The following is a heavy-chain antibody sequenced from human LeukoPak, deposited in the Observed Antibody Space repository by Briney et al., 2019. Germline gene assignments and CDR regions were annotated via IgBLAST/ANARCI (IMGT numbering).Heavy chain of an antibody. D-gene: IGHD4-23*01. V-gene: IGHV3-33*08. Sequence: GESLRLSCAASGFTFSGYSMNWVRQGPGKGLECVALIWYDGSNQYYADSVKGRFTISRDNSKNTLYLQMNSLRAEDTSVYYCARDYGGNSYYFDYWGQGTLVTVSS. CDR3: ARDYGGNSYYFDY. CDR2: IWYDGSNQ. CDR1: GFTFSGYS. J-gene: IGHJ4*02.